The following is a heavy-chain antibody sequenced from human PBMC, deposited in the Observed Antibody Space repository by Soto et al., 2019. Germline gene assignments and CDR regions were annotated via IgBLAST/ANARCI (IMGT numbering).Heavy chain of an antibody. CDR2: IYYSGST. J-gene: IGHJ4*02. D-gene: IGHD4-17*01. CDR3: ARAFSTVPNFDY. CDR1: GGSISSYY. V-gene: IGHV4-59*01. Sequence: LCGGSISSYYWSWIRQPPGKGLEWIGYIYYSGSTNYNPSLKSRVTISVDTSKNQFSLKLSSVTAADTAVYYCARAFSTVPNFDYWGQGTLVTVSS.